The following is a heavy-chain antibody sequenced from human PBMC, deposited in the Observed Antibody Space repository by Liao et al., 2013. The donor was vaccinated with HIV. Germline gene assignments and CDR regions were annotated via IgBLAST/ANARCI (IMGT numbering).Heavy chain of an antibody. V-gene: IGHV4-59*10. CDR2: IDTSGST. Sequence: QAQLQQWGAGLLKPLETLSLTCTVSGGSISSFYWSWIRQPAGKGLEWIGRIDTSGSTNYNPSLKSRVSMSVDTSENQFSLKLTSVTAADTAVYFCARGIRGLLTRWGYYFDYWGQGALVTVSS. CDR1: GGSISSFY. D-gene: IGHD3-10*01. CDR3: ARGIRGLLTRWGYYFDY. J-gene: IGHJ4*02.